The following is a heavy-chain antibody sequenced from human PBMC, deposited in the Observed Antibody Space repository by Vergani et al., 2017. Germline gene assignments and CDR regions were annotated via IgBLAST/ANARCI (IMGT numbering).Heavy chain of an antibody. CDR2: IYYSGST. Sequence: QVQLQQWGAGLLKPSETLSLSCAVYAGSFSSYYWSWIRQPPGKGLEWIGYIYYSGSTNYNPSLKSRVTISVDTSKNQFSLKLSSVTAADTAVYYCARGYGDYYFDYWGQGTLVTVSS. V-gene: IGHV4-34*11. CDR3: ARGYGDYYFDY. CDR1: AGSFSSYY. D-gene: IGHD4-17*01. J-gene: IGHJ4*02.